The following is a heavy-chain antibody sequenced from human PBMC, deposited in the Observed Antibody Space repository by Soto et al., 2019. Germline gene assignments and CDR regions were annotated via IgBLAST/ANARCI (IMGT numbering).Heavy chain of an antibody. CDR3: ARGETYLGV. V-gene: IGHV1-69*01. D-gene: IGHD3-16*01. Sequence: QVQLVQSGAEVKKPGSSVKVSCKASRDAFSKYAFNWVRQAPGPGLEWMGWIIPIFDSRNYAEKFQGRVTITADESTSTAYMELRSLRFEDTAVYYCARGETYLGVWGQGTTVTVSS. CDR1: RDAFSKYA. J-gene: IGHJ6*02. CDR2: IIPIFDSR.